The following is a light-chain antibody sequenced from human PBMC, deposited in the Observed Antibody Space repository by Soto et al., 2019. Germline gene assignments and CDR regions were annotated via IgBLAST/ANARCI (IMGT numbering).Light chain of an antibody. CDR2: KIS. V-gene: IGKV2-24*01. CDR1: QSLVHSDGNTY. CDR3: MQATHSPWA. Sequence: DIVLTQAPLSSPVTLGQPASISCRSSQSLVHSDGNTYLSWLHQRPGQPPRLLIYKISKRFSGVPDRLSGSGAGTDFTLTLTRVEAEDVGVYYCMQATHSPWAFGQGTKVEIK. J-gene: IGKJ1*01.